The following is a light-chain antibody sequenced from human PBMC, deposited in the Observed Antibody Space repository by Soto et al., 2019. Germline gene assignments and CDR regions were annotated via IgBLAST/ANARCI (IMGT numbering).Light chain of an antibody. CDR3: QQRGNWPTLT. CDR2: EAS. J-gene: IGKJ4*01. CDR1: RSVDSH. Sequence: EVVLTQSPATLSLSPGETATLSCRASRSVDSHFAWYHHKPGQAPRLLIFEASTRATGVPARFSGSGSGTHFTLTISSLEPEDFAVYYCQQRGNWPTLTFGGGTKVEI. V-gene: IGKV3-11*01.